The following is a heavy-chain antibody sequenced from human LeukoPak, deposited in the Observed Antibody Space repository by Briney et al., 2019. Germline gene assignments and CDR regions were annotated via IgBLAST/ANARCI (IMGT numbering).Heavy chain of an antibody. J-gene: IGHJ4*02. CDR3: AREPYTTSSDRHEKAFDH. CDR1: GYTFTAHF. V-gene: IGHV1-2*06. D-gene: IGHD6-6*01. CDR2: INSNNGGE. Sequence: ASVKVSCKASGYTFTAHFIHWVRQAPGQGLEWMGQINSNNGGEKYAPKFQGRVTVLRDTSINTIYLDLTSLTSDDTAVYYCAREPYTTSSDRHEKAFDHWGQGTPVTVSS.